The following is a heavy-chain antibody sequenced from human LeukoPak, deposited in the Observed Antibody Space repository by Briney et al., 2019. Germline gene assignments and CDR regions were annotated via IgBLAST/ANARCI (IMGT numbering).Heavy chain of an antibody. V-gene: IGHV1-46*01. CDR3: ARDIEPDCSTTNCYIKAFDM. Sequence: GASVKVSCKASGYTFTRYYMHWVRQAPGQGLEWMGIINPSSGSANYAQKFQGRVTMTRDTSTSTFYMELSSLRSEDTAVYYCARDIEPDCSTTNCYIKAFDMWGQGTMVTVSS. D-gene: IGHD2-2*02. CDR1: GYTFTRYY. J-gene: IGHJ3*02. CDR2: INPSSGSA.